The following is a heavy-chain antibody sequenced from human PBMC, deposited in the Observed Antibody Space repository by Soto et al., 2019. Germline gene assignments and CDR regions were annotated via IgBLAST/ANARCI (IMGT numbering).Heavy chain of an antibody. V-gene: IGHV3-23*01. Sequence: GGSLRLSCAASGFTFSSYAMSWVRQAPGKGLEWVSAISGSGGSTYYADSVKGRFTISRDNSKNTLYLQMNSLRAEDTAVYYCAKARGYSYGYDYFDYWGQGXLVTVYS. D-gene: IGHD5-18*01. CDR3: AKARGYSYGYDYFDY. CDR2: ISGSGGST. CDR1: GFTFSSYA. J-gene: IGHJ4*02.